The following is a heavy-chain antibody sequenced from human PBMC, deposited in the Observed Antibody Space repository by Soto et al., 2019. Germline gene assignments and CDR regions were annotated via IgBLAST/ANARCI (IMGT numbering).Heavy chain of an antibody. CDR3: ARGYCSSTSCFHPEDEYFQH. D-gene: IGHD2-2*01. CDR1: GFTFSSYA. J-gene: IGHJ1*01. CDR2: ISSSSSYI. Sequence: TGGSLRLSCAAXGFTFSSYAMHWVRQAPGKGLEWVSSISSSSSYIYYADSVKGRFTISRDNAKNSLYLQMNSLRAEDTAVYYCARGYCSSTSCFHPEDEYFQHWGQGTLVTVSS. V-gene: IGHV3-21*01.